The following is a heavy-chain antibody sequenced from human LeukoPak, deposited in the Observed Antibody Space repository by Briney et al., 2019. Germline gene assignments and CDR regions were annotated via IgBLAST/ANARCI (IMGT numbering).Heavy chain of an antibody. J-gene: IGHJ3*02. CDR3: ARVGCSSTSCYSDAFDI. D-gene: IGHD2-2*01. V-gene: IGHV4-30-4*01. Sequence: PSETLSLTCTVSDGSISSGDYYWSWIRHPPGTGLEWIGYIYYSGSTYYNPSLKSRVTISVDTSKNQFSLKLSSVTAADTAVYYCARVGCSSTSCYSDAFDIWGQGTMVTVSS. CDR1: DGSISSGDYY. CDR2: IYYSGST.